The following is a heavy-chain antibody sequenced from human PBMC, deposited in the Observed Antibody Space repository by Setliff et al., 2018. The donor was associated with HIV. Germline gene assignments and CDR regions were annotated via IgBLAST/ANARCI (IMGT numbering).Heavy chain of an antibody. CDR3: AKGAGFYGDYTFDY. D-gene: IGHD4-17*01. Sequence: SETLSLTCTASGASITSHYWSWIRQSPGRELEWIGYIYSTGSTNYNPSLQSRVSISIDASKNKFSLKVTSVTSADTAVYYCAKGAGFYGDYTFDYWGQGNLVTVSS. J-gene: IGHJ4*02. CDR2: IYSTGST. CDR1: GASITSHY. V-gene: IGHV4-59*11.